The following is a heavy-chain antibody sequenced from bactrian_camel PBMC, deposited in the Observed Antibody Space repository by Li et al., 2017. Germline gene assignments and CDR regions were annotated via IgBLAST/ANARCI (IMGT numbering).Heavy chain of an antibody. V-gene: IGHV3S31*01. CDR3: AAQHGNCLETNPARYNT. J-gene: IGHJ6*01. CDR1: GFNFKLYL. D-gene: IGHD7*01. CDR2: IQSALGKT. Sequence: VQLVESGGGLVQPGGSLRLSCAASGFNFKLYLMTWVRQAPGKGLEWMSSIQSALGKTYYSNSVKGRFTVSRDNAKSTLYLDMSSLKPEDTAMYYCAAQHGNCLETNPARYNTWAQGTQVTVS.